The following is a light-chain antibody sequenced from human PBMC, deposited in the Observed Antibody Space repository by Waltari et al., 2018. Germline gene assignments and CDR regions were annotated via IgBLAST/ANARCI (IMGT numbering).Light chain of an antibody. J-gene: IGLJ2*01. CDR1: SSDVGGYNH. CDR3: SSFTNTTTLRV. Sequence: QSALTQPASVSGSPGQSITISCTGTSSDVGGYNHVTWYHQHPGKAPKLMIYQVRNRPSGVSIRFSDSKSGNTASLTISGLQAEDEADYCCSSFTNTTTLRVFGGGTKLTVL. CDR2: QVR. V-gene: IGLV2-14*01.